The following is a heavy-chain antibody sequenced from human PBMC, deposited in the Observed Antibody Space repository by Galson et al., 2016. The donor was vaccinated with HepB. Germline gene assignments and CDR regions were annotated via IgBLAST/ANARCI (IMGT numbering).Heavy chain of an antibody. CDR1: GFAFSNYA. CDR2: VSYDGRNK. CDR3: AKNDILAGYSAFDY. D-gene: IGHD3-9*01. Sequence: SLRLSCAASGFAFSNYAMHWVRQAPGKGLEWVAVVSYDGRNKYYADSVKGRFTISRDHSKNTVYMQMNRPRVEDTAVYYCAKNDILAGYSAFDYWGQGTQVTVSS. J-gene: IGHJ4*02. V-gene: IGHV3-30*18.